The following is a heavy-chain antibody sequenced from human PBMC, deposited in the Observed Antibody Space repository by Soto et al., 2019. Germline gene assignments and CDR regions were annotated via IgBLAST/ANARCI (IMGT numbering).Heavy chain of an antibody. D-gene: IGHD4-17*01. J-gene: IGHJ4*02. V-gene: IGHV3-74*01. Sequence: GSLRLSCVASGFSLSDHWMHWVRQVPGKGLVHVSRIRTDGGYTNYADFVEGRFTISRDNAKNTLYLQMNSLRDEDTAVYFCGRDHYGFNSIDQWGQGTLVTVSS. CDR3: GRDHYGFNSIDQ. CDR2: IRTDGGYT. CDR1: GFSLSDHW.